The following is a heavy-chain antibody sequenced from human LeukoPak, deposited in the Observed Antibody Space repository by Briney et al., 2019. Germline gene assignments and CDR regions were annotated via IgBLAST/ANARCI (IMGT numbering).Heavy chain of an antibody. V-gene: IGHV3-48*04. CDR3: ARTYYYDSSGYYNFDY. CDR1: GFTFKNYG. D-gene: IGHD3-22*01. CDR2: ISSSGSTI. J-gene: IGHJ4*02. Sequence: GGSLRLSCGASGFTFKNYGMNWVRQAPGKGLEWVSYISSSGSTIYYADSVKGRFTISRDNAKNSLYLQMNSLRAEDTAVYYCARTYYYDSSGYYNFDYWGQGTLVTVSS.